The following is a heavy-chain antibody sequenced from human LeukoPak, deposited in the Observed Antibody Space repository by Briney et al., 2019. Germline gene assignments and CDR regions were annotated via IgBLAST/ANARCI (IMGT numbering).Heavy chain of an antibody. V-gene: IGHV1-2*02. CDR1: GYTFTGYY. Sequence: ASVKVSCKASGYTFTGYYMHWVRQAPGQGLEWMGWINPNSGGTNYAQKFQGRVTMTRDTSISTAYMELSRLRSDDTAVYYCARAARSYYPGGFDPWGQGTLVTVSP. CDR2: INPNSGGT. CDR3: ARAARSYYPGGFDP. J-gene: IGHJ5*02. D-gene: IGHD1-26*01.